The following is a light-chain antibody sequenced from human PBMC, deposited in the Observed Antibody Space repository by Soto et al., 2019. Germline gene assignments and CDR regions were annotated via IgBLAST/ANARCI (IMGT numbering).Light chain of an antibody. CDR3: HQRQSWPRT. J-gene: IGKJ1*01. CDR1: QYVGTR. CDR2: YTS. Sequence: EIVLTQSPATLSSSAGETATLSCRASQYVGTRLAWYQHKPGQAPRLLIYYTSNRATGIPARFSGSGSWTDFTLTISSLAPEDFAIYYCHQRQSWPRTFGQGTKVEIK. V-gene: IGKV3-11*01.